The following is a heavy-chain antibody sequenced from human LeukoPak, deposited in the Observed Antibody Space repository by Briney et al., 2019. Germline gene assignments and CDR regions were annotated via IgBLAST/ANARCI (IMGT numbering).Heavy chain of an antibody. V-gene: IGHV3-30*02. Sequence: AGGSLRLSCAASGFTFSSYGMHWVRQAPGKGLEWVAFIRYDGSNKYYADSVKGRFTISRDNSKNTLYLQMNSLRAEDTAVYYCAKDPTYCSSTSCYVGASTWWGQGTLVTVSS. J-gene: IGHJ4*02. CDR2: IRYDGSNK. CDR3: AKDPTYCSSTSCYVGASTW. D-gene: IGHD2-2*01. CDR1: GFTFSSYG.